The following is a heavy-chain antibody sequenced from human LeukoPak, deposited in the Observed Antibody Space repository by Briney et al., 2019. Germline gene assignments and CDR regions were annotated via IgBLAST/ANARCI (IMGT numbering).Heavy chain of an antibody. J-gene: IGHJ4*02. Sequence: SGGSLRLSCAASGFTFSSYSMNWVRQAPGKGLEWVSYISSSSSTIYYADSVKGRFTISRDNAKNSLYLQMNSLRAEDTAVYYCARGTSYYDSRAFDYWGQGTLVTVSS. V-gene: IGHV3-48*04. D-gene: IGHD3-22*01. CDR1: GFTFSSYS. CDR2: ISSSSSTI. CDR3: ARGTSYYDSRAFDY.